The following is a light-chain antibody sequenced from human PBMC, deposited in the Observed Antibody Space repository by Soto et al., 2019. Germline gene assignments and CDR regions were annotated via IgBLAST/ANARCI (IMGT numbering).Light chain of an antibody. Sequence: EVVLTKSPGTLSLSPVERATLSCRASQSVRSSYLAWYQQKPGQAPRLLMSGASSRATGIPDRFSGSGSGTDFTLTISRLEPEDSAVYYCQKCVTSPWKCGQGTKGDIK. CDR3: QKCVTSPWK. CDR2: GAS. V-gene: IGKV3-20*01. CDR1: QSVRSSY. J-gene: IGKJ1*01.